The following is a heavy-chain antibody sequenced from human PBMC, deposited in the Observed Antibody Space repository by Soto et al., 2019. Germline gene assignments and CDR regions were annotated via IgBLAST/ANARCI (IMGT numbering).Heavy chain of an antibody. CDR3: XXXXXXXXXXVTFDM. CDR2: ISTSGTI. CDR1: GFTFNTYC. J-gene: IGHJ3*02. V-gene: IGHV3-48*01. Sequence: EAQLVESGGDLVQPGGSLRPSCAASGFTFNTYCMNWVRQAPGKGLEWLSYISTSGTIYYADSVKGRFAISRDNAKNSXXXXXXXXXXXXXXXXXXXXXXXXXXXXVTFDMWGQGTTVTVSS.